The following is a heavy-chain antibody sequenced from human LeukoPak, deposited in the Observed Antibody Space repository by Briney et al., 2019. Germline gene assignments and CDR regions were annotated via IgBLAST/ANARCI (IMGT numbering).Heavy chain of an antibody. D-gene: IGHD2-2*01. CDR1: GYTFTAYY. Sequence: EASVKVSCKASGYTFTAYYMHWVRQAPGQGLEWMGWINPNSGGTNFAQKFQGRVTMTRDTSNTTAHMELSRLTSDDAAVYYCAREIPCSSSSCLDYWGQGTLVTVSS. CDR3: AREIPCSSSSCLDY. V-gene: IGHV1-2*02. J-gene: IGHJ4*02. CDR2: INPNSGGT.